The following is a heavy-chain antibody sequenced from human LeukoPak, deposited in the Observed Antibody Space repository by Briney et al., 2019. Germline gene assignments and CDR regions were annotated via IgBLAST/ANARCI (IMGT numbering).Heavy chain of an antibody. V-gene: IGHV4-59*12. CDR3: AREGDYWFDP. J-gene: IGHJ5*02. D-gene: IGHD2-21*02. CDR1: GGSISSDY. Sequence: SETLSLTCTVSGGSISSDYWSRIRQPPGKGLEWIGYIYYSGSTNYNPSLKSRVTISVDRSKNQFSLKLSSVTAADTAVYYCAREGDYWFDPWGQGTLVTVSS. CDR2: IYYSGST.